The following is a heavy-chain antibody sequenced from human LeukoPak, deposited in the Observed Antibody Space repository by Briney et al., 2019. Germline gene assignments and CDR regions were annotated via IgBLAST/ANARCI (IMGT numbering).Heavy chain of an antibody. V-gene: IGHV4-4*07. CDR3: ARDMTEVPTDAFDI. J-gene: IGHJ3*02. CDR1: GASISSYY. CDR2: VYTSVRI. Sequence: SETLSLTCTVSGASISSYYWSWIRQPAGKGLEWVGRVYTSVRIHYNPSLKSRVTMSVDTSKNQCSLKLSSVTAANTAVYYSARDMTEVPTDAFDIWGQGTTVSVSS.